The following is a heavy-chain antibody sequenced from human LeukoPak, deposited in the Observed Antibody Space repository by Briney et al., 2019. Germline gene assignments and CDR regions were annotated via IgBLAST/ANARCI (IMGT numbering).Heavy chain of an antibody. Sequence: SVKVSCKASGGTFSSYAISWVRQVPGQGLEWMGGIIPIFGTANYAQKFQGRVTITADESTSTAYMELSSLRSEDTAVYYCARAPRTVTTETTYYYYGMDVWGQGTTVTVSS. CDR2: IIPIFGTA. D-gene: IGHD4-11*01. V-gene: IGHV1-69*01. J-gene: IGHJ6*02. CDR3: ARAPRTVTTETTYYYYGMDV. CDR1: GGTFSSYA.